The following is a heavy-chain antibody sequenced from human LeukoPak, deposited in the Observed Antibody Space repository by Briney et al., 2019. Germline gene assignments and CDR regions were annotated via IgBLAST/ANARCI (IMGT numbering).Heavy chain of an antibody. D-gene: IGHD1-14*01. CDR2: IYSGGST. CDR1: GLTVNSKY. Sequence: GGSLRLSCAASGLTVNSKYMSWVRQAPGKGLEWVSIIYSGGSTNYADSVKGRFTISRDNSKNTVYLHMNSLRAEDTAVYYCTGDVYQHWGQGTLVTVSS. CDR3: TGDVYQH. V-gene: IGHV3-53*01. J-gene: IGHJ1*01.